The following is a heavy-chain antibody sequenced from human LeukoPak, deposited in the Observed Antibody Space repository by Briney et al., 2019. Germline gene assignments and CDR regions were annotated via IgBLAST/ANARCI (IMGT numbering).Heavy chain of an antibody. CDR3: AKDDSGGAYYYYMDV. J-gene: IGHJ6*03. Sequence: GGSLRLSCAASGFTFDDYAMHWVRQAPGKGLEWVSGISWNSGSIGYADSVKGRFTISRDNAKNSLYLQMNSLRAEDTALYYCAKDDSGGAYYYYMDVWGKGTTVTVSS. V-gene: IGHV3-9*01. CDR2: ISWNSGSI. CDR1: GFTFDDYA. D-gene: IGHD6-19*01.